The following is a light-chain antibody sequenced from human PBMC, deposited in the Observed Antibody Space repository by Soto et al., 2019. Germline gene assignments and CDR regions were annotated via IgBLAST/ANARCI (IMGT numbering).Light chain of an antibody. Sequence: DIQMTQSPSTLPAYVGDSVTITCRASQNIRNLLAWYQQRPGKAPKPLIYDASTLKTGVPSRFSGSGSGSEFNFTITGLQPDDFATYFCQQYNTYSTFGQGTRLEI. CDR2: DAS. CDR1: QNIRNL. J-gene: IGKJ5*01. V-gene: IGKV1-5*01. CDR3: QQYNTYST.